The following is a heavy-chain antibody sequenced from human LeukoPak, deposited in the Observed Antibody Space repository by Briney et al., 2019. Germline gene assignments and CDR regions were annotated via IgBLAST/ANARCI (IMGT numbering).Heavy chain of an antibody. D-gene: IGHD2-8*02. V-gene: IGHV1-2*02. CDR3: ARIDGGEWYYFDY. Sequence: ASVKVSCKASGYIFTDYHFHWVRQAPGQGLEWMGWINPNNCGTNYAQKFQGRVTMTLDTSISTAYMELSRLSSDDTAIYYCARIDGGEWYYFDYWGQGTLVTVSS. CDR1: GYIFTDYH. CDR2: INPNNCGT. J-gene: IGHJ4*02.